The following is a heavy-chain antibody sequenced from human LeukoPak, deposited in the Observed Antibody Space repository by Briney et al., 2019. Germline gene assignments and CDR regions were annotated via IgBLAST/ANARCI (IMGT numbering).Heavy chain of an antibody. J-gene: IGHJ6*03. CDR1: GFTFSDYY. Sequence: GGSLRLSCAVSGFTFSDYYMTWIRQAPGKGLEWVSYITSSGSTIYYADSVKGRFTISRDNAKNSMYLQMNSLRVEDTAVYYCARSPSIFGVVIHYYYYYMDVWGKGTTVTVSS. CDR2: ITSSGSTI. CDR3: ARSPSIFGVVIHYYYYYMDV. V-gene: IGHV3-11*04. D-gene: IGHD3-3*01.